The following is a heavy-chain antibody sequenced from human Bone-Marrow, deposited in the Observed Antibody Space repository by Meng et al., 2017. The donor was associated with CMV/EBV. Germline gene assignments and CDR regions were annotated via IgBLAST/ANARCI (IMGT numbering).Heavy chain of an antibody. J-gene: IGHJ4*02. CDR1: AGSISSGGSY. CDR3: ARTYGDYVPWADY. Sequence: SAGSISSGGSYWSWIRQPPGKGLEWIGYIYYSGSTYYIPSLKSRVTISVDTSKNQFSLKLSSVTAADTAVYYCARTYGDYVPWADYWGQGTLVTVSS. V-gene: IGHV4-31*02. CDR2: IYYSGST. D-gene: IGHD4-17*01.